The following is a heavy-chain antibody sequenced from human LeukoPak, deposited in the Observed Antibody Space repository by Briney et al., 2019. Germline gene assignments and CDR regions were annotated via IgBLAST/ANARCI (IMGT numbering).Heavy chain of an antibody. J-gene: IGHJ5*02. CDR1: GYTFTSYY. CDR3: ARARDYYGSGSLGLDP. V-gene: IGHV1-46*01. CDR2: INPSGGST. Sequence: ASVKVSCKASGYTFTSYYMHWVRQAPGQGLEWMGIINPSGGSTSYAQKFQGRVTMTRDTSTSTVYMELSSLRSEDTAVYYCARARDYYGSGSLGLDPWGQGTLVTVSS. D-gene: IGHD3-10*01.